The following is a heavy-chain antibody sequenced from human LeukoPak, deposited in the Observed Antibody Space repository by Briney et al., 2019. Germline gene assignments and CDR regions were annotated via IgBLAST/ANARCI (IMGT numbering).Heavy chain of an antibody. D-gene: IGHD3-9*01. J-gene: IGHJ4*02. CDR2: ISYDGSNK. CDR3: ARGPLYNYDILTGYDY. Sequence: GGSLRLSCAASGFTFSSYAMHWVRQAPGKGLEWVAVISYDGSNKYYADSVKGRFTISRDNSKNTLYLQMNSLRAEDTAVYYCARGPLYNYDILTGYDYWGQGTLVTVSS. CDR1: GFTFSSYA. V-gene: IGHV3-30-3*01.